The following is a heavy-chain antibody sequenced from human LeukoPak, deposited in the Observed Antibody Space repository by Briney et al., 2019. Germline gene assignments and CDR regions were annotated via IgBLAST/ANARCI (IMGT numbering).Heavy chain of an antibody. Sequence: GASVKVSCKASGYTFTSYYMHWVRQAPGQGLEWMGIINPSGGSTSYAQKFQGRVTMTRDTSTSTVYMELSSLRSEDTAVYYCARTPHYYGSGSLSHFDYWGQGTLVTVSS. D-gene: IGHD3-10*01. CDR1: GYTFTSYY. V-gene: IGHV1-46*01. J-gene: IGHJ4*02. CDR3: ARTPHYYGSGSLSHFDY. CDR2: INPSGGST.